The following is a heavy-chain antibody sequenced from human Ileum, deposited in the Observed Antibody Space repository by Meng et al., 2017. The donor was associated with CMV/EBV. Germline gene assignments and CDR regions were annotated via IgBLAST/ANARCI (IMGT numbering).Heavy chain of an antibody. D-gene: IGHD2-2*02. CDR1: GGSINSYY. Sequence: SETLSLTCTVSGGSINSYYWSWVRQPPGKGLEWIGYKFYGESAHYNPSLKSRVTISVDTSKNHFSLKLSSVTAADTAVYYCARASRGYCIITDCYIFDYWGQGTLVTVSS. V-gene: IGHV4-59*01. CDR3: ARASRGYCIITDCYIFDY. CDR2: KFYGESA. J-gene: IGHJ4*02.